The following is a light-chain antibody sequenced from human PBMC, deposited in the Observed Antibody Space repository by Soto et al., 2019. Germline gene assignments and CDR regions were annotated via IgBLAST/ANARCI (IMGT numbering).Light chain of an antibody. J-gene: IGKJ5*01. CDR2: ATS. CDR1: QDILSS. Sequence: IKMSQSPSFLSASVGDSVTTTCRAGQDILSSLNWYQHKPGKAPKLLIYATSNLQSGVPSRFSGSGSGTDFTLTISSLQPEDFATYYCQQSYNSPPITFGQGARLAIK. V-gene: IGKV1-39*01. CDR3: QQSYNSPPIT.